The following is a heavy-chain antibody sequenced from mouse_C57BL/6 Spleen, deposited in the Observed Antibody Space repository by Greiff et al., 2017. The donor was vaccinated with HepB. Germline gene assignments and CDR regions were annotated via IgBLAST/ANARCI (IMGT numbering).Heavy chain of an antibody. V-gene: IGHV1-82*01. J-gene: IGHJ4*01. CDR2: IYPGDGDT. D-gene: IGHD1-1*01. Sequence: VKLQESGPELVKPGASVKISCKASGYAFSSSWMNWVKQRPGKGLEWIGRIYPGDGDTNYNGKFKGKATLTADKSSSTAYMQLSSLTSEDSAVYFCARESGSSPYYYAMDYWGQGTSVTVSS. CDR1: GYAFSSSW. CDR3: ARESGSSPYYYAMDY.